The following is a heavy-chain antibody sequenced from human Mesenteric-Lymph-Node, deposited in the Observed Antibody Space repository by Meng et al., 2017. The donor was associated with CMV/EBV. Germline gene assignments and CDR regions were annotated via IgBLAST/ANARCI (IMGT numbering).Heavy chain of an antibody. CDR2: ISAYNGNT. Sequence: ASVKVSCKASGYTFTSYGISWVRQAPGQGLEWMGWISAYNGNTNYAQKLQGRVTMTTDTSTSTAYMELRRLRSDDTAVYYCAGWCFGSRRGPASAAFDYWGQGTLVTVSS. D-gene: IGHD4/OR15-4a*01. V-gene: IGHV1-18*01. CDR3: AGWCFGSRRGPASAAFDY. CDR1: GYTFTSYG. J-gene: IGHJ4*02.